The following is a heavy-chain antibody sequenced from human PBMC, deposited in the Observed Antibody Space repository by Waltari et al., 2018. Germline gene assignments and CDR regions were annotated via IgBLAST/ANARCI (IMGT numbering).Heavy chain of an antibody. Sequence: QVQLQESGPGLVKPSETLSLICSVSGYSISSGYYWGWIRQPPGKGLEWLGSVFHSGTFYNPSLRSRVTISLDTSKNQFSLKVSSVIASDTAVYFCARSASNFFDPWGQGALVTVSS. V-gene: IGHV4-38-2*02. CDR2: VFHSGT. D-gene: IGHD3-3*01. CDR1: GYSISSGYY. J-gene: IGHJ5*02. CDR3: ARSASNFFDP.